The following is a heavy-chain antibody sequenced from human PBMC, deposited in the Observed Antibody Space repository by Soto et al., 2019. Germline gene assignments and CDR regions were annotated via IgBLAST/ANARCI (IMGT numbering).Heavy chain of an antibody. Sequence: SETLSLTCTVSVGSINTFYWNWVRQPAGKGLEWIGRIFSSGSTSFNPSLESRVAMSVDTSKNHFSLNLSSVTAADMAVYYCAREGSYSAYNFAHGIQLWSFDFWGQGALVTV. V-gene: IGHV4-4*07. CDR2: IFSSGST. CDR3: AREGSYSAYNFAHGIQLWSFDF. J-gene: IGHJ4*02. CDR1: VGSINTFY. D-gene: IGHD5-12*01.